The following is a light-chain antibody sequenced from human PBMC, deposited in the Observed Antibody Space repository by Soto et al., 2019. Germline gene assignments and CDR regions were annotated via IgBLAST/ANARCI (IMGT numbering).Light chain of an antibody. J-gene: IGLJ1*01. CDR2: SNN. CDR1: SSNIGSNT. V-gene: IGLV1-44*01. CDR3: AAWDDSLNGL. Sequence: QSVLTQPPSASGTPGQRVTISCSGSSSNIGSNTVNWYQQLPGTAPKLLIYSNNLRPSGVPDRFSGSKSGTSASLAISGLQSEDEADYYCAAWDDSLNGLFGTGTKVTVL.